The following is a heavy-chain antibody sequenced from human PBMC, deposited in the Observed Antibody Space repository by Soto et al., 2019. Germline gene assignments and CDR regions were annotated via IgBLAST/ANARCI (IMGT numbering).Heavy chain of an antibody. J-gene: IGHJ6*02. CDR3: AREPPNGYRLYYYGMDV. Sequence: ASVKVSCKASGYTFTSYARHWVRQAPGQRLEWMGWINAGNGNTKYSQRFQGRVTITRDTSASTAYMELSSLRSEDTAVYYCAREPPNGYRLYYYGMDVWGQGTTVTVSS. CDR1: GYTFTSYA. CDR2: INAGNGNT. V-gene: IGHV1-3*01. D-gene: IGHD5-18*01.